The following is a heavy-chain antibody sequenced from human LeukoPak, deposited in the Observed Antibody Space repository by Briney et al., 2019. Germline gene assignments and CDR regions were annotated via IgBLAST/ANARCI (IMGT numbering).Heavy chain of an antibody. CDR3: ARGGYYYDSSGSIDY. CDR1: GGSFSGYY. V-gene: IGHV4-34*01. D-gene: IGHD3-22*01. Sequence: SETLSLTCAVYGGSFSGYYWSWIRQPPGKGLEWIGEINHSGSTNYNPSLKSRVTISVDTSKNQFSLKLSSVTAVDTAVYYCARGGYYYDSSGSIDYWGQGTLVTVSS. J-gene: IGHJ4*02. CDR2: INHSGST.